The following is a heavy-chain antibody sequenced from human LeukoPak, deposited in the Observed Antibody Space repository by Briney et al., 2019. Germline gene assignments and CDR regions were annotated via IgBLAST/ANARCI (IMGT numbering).Heavy chain of an antibody. CDR2: ISHSGNT. CDR3: ARDWGTFRPGEGSAFDI. CDR1: GGYISSASYS. D-gene: IGHD3-16*01. V-gene: IGHV4-30-2*01. J-gene: IGHJ3*02. Sequence: PSETLSLTCAVSGGYISSASYSWSWIRQPPGKGLEWIGCISHSGNTYYHPSLKSRVTISMDRSKNRFSLKLSSVTAADTAVYYCARDWGTFRPGEGSAFDIWGQETMVTVSS.